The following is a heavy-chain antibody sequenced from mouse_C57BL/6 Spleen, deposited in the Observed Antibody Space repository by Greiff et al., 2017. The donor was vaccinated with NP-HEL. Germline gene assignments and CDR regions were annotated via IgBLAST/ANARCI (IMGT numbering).Heavy chain of an antibody. CDR2: IDPSDSYT. J-gene: IGHJ3*01. CDR3: ARGGGRGFAY. V-gene: IGHV1-69*01. CDR1: GYTFTSYW. D-gene: IGHD1-1*02. Sequence: VQLQQSGAELVMPGASVKLSCKASGYTFTSYWMHWVKQRPGQGLEWIGEIDPSDSYTNYNQKFKGKSTLTVDKSSSTAYMQLSSLTSEDYAVYYCARGGGRGFAYWGQGTLVTVSA.